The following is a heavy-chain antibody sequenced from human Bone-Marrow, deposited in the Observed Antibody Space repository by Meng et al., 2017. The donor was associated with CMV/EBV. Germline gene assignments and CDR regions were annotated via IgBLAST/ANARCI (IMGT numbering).Heavy chain of an antibody. J-gene: IGHJ6*02. Sequence: GGSLRLSCAASGFTFSGSAMHWVRQASGKGLEWVGRIRSKANSYATAYAASVKGRFTISRDDSKNTAYLQMNSLKTEDTAVYYCTRPFSGSYYYYGMDAWGQGTTVTVSS. CDR1: GFTFSGSA. V-gene: IGHV3-73*01. D-gene: IGHD1-26*01. CDR3: TRPFSGSYYYYGMDA. CDR2: IRSKANSYAT.